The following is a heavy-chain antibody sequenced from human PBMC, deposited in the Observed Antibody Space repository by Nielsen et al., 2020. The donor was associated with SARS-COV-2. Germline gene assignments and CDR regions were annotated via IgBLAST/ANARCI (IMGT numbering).Heavy chain of an antibody. CDR1: GFTFSSYW. CDR3: ARVGRDSSSRDYYYYYGMDV. V-gene: IGHV3-7*03. D-gene: IGHD6-6*01. J-gene: IGHJ6*02. Sequence: GGSLRLSCAASGFTFSSYWMSWVRQAPGKGLEWVANIKQDGSEKYYVDSVKGRFTISRDNAKNSLYLQMNSLRAEDTAVYYCARVGRDSSSRDYYYYYGMDVWGQGTTVTVSS. CDR2: IKQDGSEK.